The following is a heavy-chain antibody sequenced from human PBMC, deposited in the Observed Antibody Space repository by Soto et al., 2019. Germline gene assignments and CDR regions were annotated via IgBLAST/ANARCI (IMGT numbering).Heavy chain of an antibody. V-gene: IGHV3-30-3*01. CDR2: ISYDGSNK. J-gene: IGHJ4*02. CDR3: ARGRNDFWSGYVGDYFDY. D-gene: IGHD3-3*01. CDR1: GFTFSSYA. Sequence: QVQLVESGGGVVQPGRSLRLSCAASGFTFSSYAMHWVRQAPGNGLEWVAVISYDGSNKYYADSVKGRFTISRDNSKNTLYLQMNSLRAEDTAVYYCARGRNDFWSGYVGDYFDYWGQGTLVTVSS.